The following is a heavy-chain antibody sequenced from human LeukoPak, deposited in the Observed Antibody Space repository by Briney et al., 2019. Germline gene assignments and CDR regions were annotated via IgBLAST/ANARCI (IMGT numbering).Heavy chain of an antibody. CDR3: ARDVAATGTYTDY. Sequence: SGGSLRLSCTASGFTFGDYAMSWVRQSPGKGLEWVAVISYDGSKEYYVDSVKGRFTIARDNSKNTLYLQMNSLRTEDTAVYYCARDVAATGTYTDYWGQGTLVTVSS. J-gene: IGHJ4*02. CDR2: ISYDGSKE. D-gene: IGHD6-13*01. V-gene: IGHV3-30-3*01. CDR1: GFTFGDYA.